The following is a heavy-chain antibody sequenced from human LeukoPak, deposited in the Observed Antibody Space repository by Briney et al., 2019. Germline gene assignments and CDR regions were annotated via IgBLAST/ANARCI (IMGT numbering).Heavy chain of an antibody. V-gene: IGHV4-30-4*07. Sequence: PSQTLSLTCAVSGGSISSGGYSWSWIRQPPGKGLEWIGYIYYSGSTYHNPSLKSRVTISVDTSKNQFSLKLSSVTAADTAVYYCARDVLYDSSGYNWFDPWGQGTLVTVSS. D-gene: IGHD3-22*01. CDR3: ARDVLYDSSGYNWFDP. CDR2: IYYSGST. CDR1: GGSISSGGYS. J-gene: IGHJ5*02.